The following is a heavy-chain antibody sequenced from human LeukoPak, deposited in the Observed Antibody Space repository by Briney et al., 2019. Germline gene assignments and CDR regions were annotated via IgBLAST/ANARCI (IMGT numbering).Heavy chain of an antibody. CDR3: ASFTTYYYDSSGYMVDY. D-gene: IGHD3-22*01. Sequence: GASVKVSCKASGYTFTGYYMHWVRQAPGQGLEWMGWINPNSGGTNYAQKFQGRVTMTRDTSISTAYMELSRLRSDDTAVYYCASFTTYYYDSSGYMVDYWGQGTLVTVSS. V-gene: IGHV1-2*02. J-gene: IGHJ4*02. CDR2: INPNSGGT. CDR1: GYTFTGYY.